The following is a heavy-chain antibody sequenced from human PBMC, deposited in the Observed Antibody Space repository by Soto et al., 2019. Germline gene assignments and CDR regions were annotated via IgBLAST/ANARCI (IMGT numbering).Heavy chain of an antibody. CDR2: INPNSGGT. CDR1: GYTFTGYY. V-gene: IGHV1-2*04. Sequence: KVSCKASGYTFTGYYMHWVRQAPGQGLEWMGWINPNSGGTNYAQKFQGWVTMTRDTSISTAYMELSRLRSDDTAVYYCARAGSGIAAAGRYAFDIWGQGTMVTVSS. D-gene: IGHD6-13*01. J-gene: IGHJ3*02. CDR3: ARAGSGIAAAGRYAFDI.